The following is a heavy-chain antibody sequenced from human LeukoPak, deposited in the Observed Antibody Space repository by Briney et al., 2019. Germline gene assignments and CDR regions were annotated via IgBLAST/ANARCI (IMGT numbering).Heavy chain of an antibody. J-gene: IGHJ5*02. CDR1: GGTLSSYA. CDR2: IIPIFGTA. Sequence: GASVKVSCKASGGTLSSYAISWVRQAPGQGLEWMGGIIPIFGTANYAQKFQGRVTITADESTSTAYMELSSLRSEDTAVYYCARALIAAAPGWFDPWGQGTLVTVSS. D-gene: IGHD6-13*01. CDR3: ARALIAAAPGWFDP. V-gene: IGHV1-69*13.